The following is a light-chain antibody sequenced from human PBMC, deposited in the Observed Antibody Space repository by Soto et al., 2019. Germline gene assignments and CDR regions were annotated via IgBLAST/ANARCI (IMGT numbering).Light chain of an antibody. CDR3: QQFDTTPRT. CDR2: WTS. CDR1: RNLLYNDKNY. J-gene: IGKJ2*01. Sequence: DIVMTQAPDSLAASLGAIVTINCKSSRNLLYNDKNYVAWYQQRPGQAPKLLIYWTSTRESEVPVRISGSGSVTDFRLTIRDLQAADAAVYYCQQFDTTPRTFGQGTRVEI. V-gene: IGKV4-1*01.